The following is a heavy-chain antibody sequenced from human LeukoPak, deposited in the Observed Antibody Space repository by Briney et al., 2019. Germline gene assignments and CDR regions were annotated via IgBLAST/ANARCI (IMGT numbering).Heavy chain of an antibody. Sequence: GGSLRLSCAASGFTFDDYAMHWVRQAPGKGLEWVSGISLNSGTIVYADSVRGRFTISRDNAKNSLYLQMNSLRAEDTALYYCAKGRGKAAMAIFDYWGQETLVTVSS. CDR2: ISLNSGTI. D-gene: IGHD6-25*01. CDR1: GFTFDDYA. J-gene: IGHJ4*02. CDR3: AKGRGKAAMAIFDY. V-gene: IGHV3-9*01.